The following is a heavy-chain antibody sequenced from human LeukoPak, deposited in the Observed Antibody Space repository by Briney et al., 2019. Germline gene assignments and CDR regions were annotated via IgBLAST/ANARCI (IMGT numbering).Heavy chain of an antibody. D-gene: IGHD4-11*01. V-gene: IGHV4-31*03. CDR1: GGSISSGGYY. J-gene: IGHJ6*03. Sequence: SETLSLTCTVSGGSISSGGYYWSWIRQHPGKGLEWIGYIYYSGSTYYNPSLKSRVTISVDTSKNQFSLKLSSVTAADTAVYYCASLYSNYSNYYYYMDVWGKGTTVTVSS. CDR2: IYYSGST. CDR3: ASLYSNYSNYYYYMDV.